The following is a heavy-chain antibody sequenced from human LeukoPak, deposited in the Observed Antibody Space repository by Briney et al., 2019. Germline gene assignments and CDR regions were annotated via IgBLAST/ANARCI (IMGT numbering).Heavy chain of an antibody. CDR2: ISSSGTTI. D-gene: IGHD3-10*01. CDR3: ASLRGVNR. Sequence: GGSLRLSCAASGFTFSDCYMSWIRQPPGKGLEWVSYISSSGTTIYYADSVRGRFTASRDNAKNSLYLQMDSLSAEDTAVYYCASLRGVNRWGQGTLVTVSS. J-gene: IGHJ4*02. V-gene: IGHV3-11*01. CDR1: GFTFSDCY.